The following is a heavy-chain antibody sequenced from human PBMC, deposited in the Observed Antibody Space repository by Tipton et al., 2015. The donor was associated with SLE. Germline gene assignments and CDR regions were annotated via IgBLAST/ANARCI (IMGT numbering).Heavy chain of an antibody. CDR3: ARSLAWGEIDY. J-gene: IGHJ4*02. Sequence: TLSLTCTVSGGSISSGSYYWSWIRQPAGKGLEWIGRIYTSGSTNYNPSLKSRVTISVDTSKNQFSLKLSSVTAADTAVYYCARSLAWGEIDYRGQGTLVTVSS. D-gene: IGHD3-16*01. CDR1: GGSISSGSYY. CDR2: IYTSGST. V-gene: IGHV4-61*02.